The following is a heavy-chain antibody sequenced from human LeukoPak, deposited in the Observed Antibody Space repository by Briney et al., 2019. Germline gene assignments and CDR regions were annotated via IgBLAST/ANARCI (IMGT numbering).Heavy chain of an antibody. CDR1: GFTFSSFF. CDR2: ICYDGIDK. V-gene: IGHV3-33*03. Sequence: PGGSLRLSCAASGFTFSSFFMNWVRQAPGKGLEWVAVICYDGIDKYYVDSVKGRFTISRDNSKNTLYLHMNSLRADDTAVYYCAKMEGQRLYDYCMDVWGRGTTVTVSS. J-gene: IGHJ6*03. D-gene: IGHD3-3*01. CDR3: AKMEGQRLYDYCMDV.